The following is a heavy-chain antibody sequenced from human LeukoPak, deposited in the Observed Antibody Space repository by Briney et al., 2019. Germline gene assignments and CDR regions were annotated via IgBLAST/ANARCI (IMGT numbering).Heavy chain of an antibody. CDR2: IYHSANN. CDR3: ARGYGI. V-gene: IGHV4-59*01. Sequence: GSLRLSCAASGFTFSAYPMHWVRQSPGKGLEWIASIYHSANNNFLPLYNPSLKSRVTISVDTSTSQFSLKLSSVTAADTAVYYCARGYGIWGQGTMVTVSS. J-gene: IGHJ3*02. CDR1: GFTFSAYP. D-gene: IGHD4-17*01.